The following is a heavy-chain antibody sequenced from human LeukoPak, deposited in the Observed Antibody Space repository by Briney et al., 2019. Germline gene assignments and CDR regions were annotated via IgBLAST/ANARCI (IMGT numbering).Heavy chain of an antibody. Sequence: ASVKVSCKASGYTFTSYDINWVRQATGQGLEWMGWMNPNSGNTGYAQKFQGRVTMTRNTSISTAYMELSSLRSEDTAVYYCATARPSLHDAFDIWGQGTMVTVSS. CDR3: ATARPSLHDAFDI. V-gene: IGHV1-8*01. CDR1: GYTFTSYD. J-gene: IGHJ3*02. CDR2: MNPNSGNT.